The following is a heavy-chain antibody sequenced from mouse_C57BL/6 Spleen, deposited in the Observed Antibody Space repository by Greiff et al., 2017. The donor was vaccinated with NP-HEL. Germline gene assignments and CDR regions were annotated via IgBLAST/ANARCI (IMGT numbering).Heavy chain of an antibody. CDR3: AIGVITTVVAPYYYAMDY. D-gene: IGHD1-1*01. Sequence: QVHVKQPGAELVKPGASVKVSCKASGYTFTSYWMHWVKQRPGQGLEWIGRIHPSDSDTNYNQKFKGKATLTVDKSSSTAYMQLSSLTSEDSAVYYCAIGVITTVVAPYYYAMDYWGQGTSVTVSS. CDR2: IHPSDSDT. J-gene: IGHJ4*01. V-gene: IGHV1-74*01. CDR1: GYTFTSYW.